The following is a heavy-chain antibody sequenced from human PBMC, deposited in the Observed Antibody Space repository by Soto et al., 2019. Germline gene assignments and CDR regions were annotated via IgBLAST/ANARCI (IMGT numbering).Heavy chain of an antibody. CDR3: AAVDRFLAPVGWFEP. D-gene: IGHD3-3*01. Sequence: QVHLEQSGAEVKKPGSSVKVSCKFSGGTFSSYVIIWVRQAPGQGLEWMGGIIPVSGTANYAQKFHGRVTISADPATHTAYQELNRLKFDGTAVYFCAAVDRFLAPVGWFEPLGQGTLGNGSS. CDR1: GGTFSSYV. CDR2: IIPVSGTA. J-gene: IGHJ5*01. V-gene: IGHV1-69*01.